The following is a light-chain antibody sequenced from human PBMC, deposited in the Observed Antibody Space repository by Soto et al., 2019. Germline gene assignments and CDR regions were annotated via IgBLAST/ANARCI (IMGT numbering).Light chain of an antibody. CDR2: DVS. CDR1: SSDVGAYNF. Sequence: QSVLTQPASVSGSPGQSITISCTGTSSDVGAYNFVSWYQQHPGKVPKLMIFDVSSRPSGVSVRFSGSKSGNTASLTISGLQAEDEGDYYCSSYTSSSTHVFGSGTELTVL. V-gene: IGLV2-14*03. CDR3: SSYTSSSTHV. J-gene: IGLJ1*01.